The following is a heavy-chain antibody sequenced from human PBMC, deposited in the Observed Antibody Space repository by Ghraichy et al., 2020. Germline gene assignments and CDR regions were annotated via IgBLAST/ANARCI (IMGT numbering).Heavy chain of an antibody. CDR3: ATDQSDFGVDLGAFDI. V-gene: IGHV4-61*01. J-gene: IGHJ3*02. Sequence: SETLSLTCTVSGGSVSSGSFYWSWIRQPPGKGLEWIGFIYYSGSTNYNPSLKSRVTISVDTSKNQFSLKLSSVTAADTAVYYCATDQSDFGVDLGAFDIWGQGTMVTVSS. CDR2: IYYSGST. D-gene: IGHD3-3*01. CDR1: GGSVSSGSFY.